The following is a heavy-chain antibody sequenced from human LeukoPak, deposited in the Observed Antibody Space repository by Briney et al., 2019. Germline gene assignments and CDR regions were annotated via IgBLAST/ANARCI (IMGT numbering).Heavy chain of an antibody. CDR2: FDTSGST. D-gene: IGHD1-14*01. V-gene: IGHV4-61*02. Sequence: SQTLSLTCTVSGGSISSGNYYWSWIRQPAGKGLEWIGRFDTSGSTNYNPSLKNRVTMSVDTSKNQFSLKLSSVTAADTAVYYCARVRMNYFDYWGQGTLVTVSS. CDR3: ARVRMNYFDY. CDR1: GGSISSGNYY. J-gene: IGHJ4*02.